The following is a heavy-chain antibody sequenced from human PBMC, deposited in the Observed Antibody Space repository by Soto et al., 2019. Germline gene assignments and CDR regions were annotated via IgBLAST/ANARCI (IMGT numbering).Heavy chain of an antibody. CDR3: ARTLNHYDSSGNPDY. CDR1: GYSFTSYW. CDR2: IDPSDSYT. J-gene: IGHJ4*02. D-gene: IGHD3-22*01. Sequence: GESLKISCKGSGYSFTSYWISWVRQMPGKGLEWMGRIDPSDSYTNYSPSFQGHVTIPADKSISTAYLQWSSLKASDTAMYYCARTLNHYDSSGNPDYWGQGTLVTVSS. V-gene: IGHV5-10-1*01.